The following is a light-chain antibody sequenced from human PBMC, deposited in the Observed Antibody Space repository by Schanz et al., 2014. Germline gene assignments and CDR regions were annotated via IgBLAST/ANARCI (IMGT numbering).Light chain of an antibody. V-gene: IGKV3D-15*01. J-gene: IGKJ2*01. CDR3: HQYGNSPKT. Sequence: EIVMTQSPATLSVSPGERATLSCRASQSVSSNLAWHQQKPGQAPRLLIYGTSIRATGIPDRFSGSGSGTDFTLTISRLETEDFAVYYCHQYGNSPKTFGQGTKLEIK. CDR2: GTS. CDR1: QSVSSN.